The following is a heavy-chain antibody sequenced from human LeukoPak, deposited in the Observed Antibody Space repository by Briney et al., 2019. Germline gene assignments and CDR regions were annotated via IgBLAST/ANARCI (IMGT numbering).Heavy chain of an antibody. J-gene: IGHJ4*02. V-gene: IGHV3-7*01. CDR3: AKVAHYYYGSESYYFFEH. Sequence: GGSLRLSCAASGFSFTTYWMSWVRQPPGKGLEWVANIKQDGTEKYYVDSVKGRFIISRDNAKNSLYLQMNSLRVEDTAIYYCAKVAHYYYGSESYYFFEHWGQGTPVTAS. CDR2: IKQDGTEK. CDR1: GFSFTTYW. D-gene: IGHD3-10*01.